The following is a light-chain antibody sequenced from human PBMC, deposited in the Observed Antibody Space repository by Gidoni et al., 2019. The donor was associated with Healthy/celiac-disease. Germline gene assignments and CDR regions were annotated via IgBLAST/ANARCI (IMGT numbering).Light chain of an antibody. J-gene: IGLJ3*02. CDR3: SLYTRSSTWV. V-gene: IGLV2-14*03. CDR2: HVS. Sequence: QSALTKPASVSGFPGQSITISCTGSSSDVAGSVFVSWYQQHPASPPKLIIYHVSNRPSGVSTRFSGSKSGNTASLTISGLQAEDEGDYYCSLYTRSSTWVFGGGTKLTVL. CDR1: SSDVAGSVF.